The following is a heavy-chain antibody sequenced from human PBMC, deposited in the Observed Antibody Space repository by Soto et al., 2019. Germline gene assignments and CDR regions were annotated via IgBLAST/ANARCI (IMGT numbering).Heavy chain of an antibody. V-gene: IGHV3-33*08. CDR1: GFIFSDYA. CDR3: ARDGPVDTAIAFDY. Sequence: GGSLRLSCSASGFIFSDYAMHWVRQAPGKGMEWVAVIWYDGSNKYYADSVKGRFTISRDNSKNTLYLQMNSLRAEDTAVYYCARDGPVDTAIAFDYWGQGTLVTVSS. CDR2: IWYDGSNK. D-gene: IGHD5-18*01. J-gene: IGHJ4*02.